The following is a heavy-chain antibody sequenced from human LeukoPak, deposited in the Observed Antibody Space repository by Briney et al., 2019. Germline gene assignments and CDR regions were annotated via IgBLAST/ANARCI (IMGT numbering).Heavy chain of an antibody. Sequence: ASVKVSCKASGGTFSSYAISWVRQAPGQGLEWMGGIIPIFGTANYAQKFQGRVTITADKSTSTAYMELSSLRSEDTAVYYCARQPDFWSGYYTVPHTGWFDRWGQGTLVTVSS. D-gene: IGHD3-3*01. CDR1: GGTFSSYA. CDR2: IIPIFGTA. CDR3: ARQPDFWSGYYTVPHTGWFDR. J-gene: IGHJ5*02. V-gene: IGHV1-69*06.